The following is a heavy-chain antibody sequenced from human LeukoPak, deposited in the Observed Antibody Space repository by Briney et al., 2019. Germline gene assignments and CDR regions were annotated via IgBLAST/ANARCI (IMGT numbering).Heavy chain of an antibody. CDR2: IYPASSDT. CDR3: ARQWLFDY. Sequence: GESLKISCQGSGYSFTTSWLGWVRQMPGRGLEWMGIIYPASSDTRYSPSFQGQVTISADKSIGTTYLQWTSLKASDTAMYYCARQWLFDYWGKGTLVTVSS. V-gene: IGHV5-51*01. D-gene: IGHD6-19*01. CDR1: GYSFTTSW. J-gene: IGHJ4*02.